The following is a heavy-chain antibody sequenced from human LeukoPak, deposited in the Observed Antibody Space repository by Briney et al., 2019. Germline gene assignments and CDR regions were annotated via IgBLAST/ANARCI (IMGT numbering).Heavy chain of an antibody. D-gene: IGHD2-2*01. CDR3: ARDHCSSTSCPEAFDI. J-gene: IGHJ3*02. CDR1: GFTFSGYS. CDR2: ISFDGSSK. Sequence: GGSLRLSCAASGFTFSGYSIHWVRQAPGKGLEWVAVISFDGSSKYYADSVKGRFTISRDNSKNTLYLQMNSLRAEDTAVYYCARDHCSSTSCPEAFDIWGQGTMVTVSS. V-gene: IGHV3-30-3*01.